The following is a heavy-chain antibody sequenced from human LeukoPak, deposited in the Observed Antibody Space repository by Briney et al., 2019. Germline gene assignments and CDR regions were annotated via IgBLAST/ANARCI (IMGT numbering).Heavy chain of an antibody. CDR1: GFTLSNYW. Sequence: GGSLRLSCAASGFTLSNYWMTWVRQAPGKGLAWVASIKQDGSETKYVDSVGGRFTISRENAKNSLFLQMSSLRAEDTAMYYCTSGRGEGNPPAPGRYFDFWGQGALVTVSS. CDR2: IKQDGSET. D-gene: IGHD3-10*01. CDR3: TSGRGEGNPPAPGRYFDF. J-gene: IGHJ4*02. V-gene: IGHV3-7*01.